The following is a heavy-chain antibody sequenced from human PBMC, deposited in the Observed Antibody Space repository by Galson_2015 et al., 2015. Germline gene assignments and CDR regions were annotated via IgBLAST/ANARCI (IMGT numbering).Heavy chain of an antibody. Sequence: SLRLSCAASGFTFSSYEMNWVRQAPGKGLEWVSYISSIGGTIYYADSVKGRFTISRDNTKNSLYLQMNSLRAEDTADYYCARAEGGQQWVSYGSYYYYYCRVVWAKGTPVTGSS. CDR2: ISSIGGTI. CDR1: GFTFSSYE. J-gene: IGHJ6*03. V-gene: IGHV3-48*03. D-gene: IGHD6-19*01. CDR3: ARAEGGQQWVSYGSYYYYYCRVV.